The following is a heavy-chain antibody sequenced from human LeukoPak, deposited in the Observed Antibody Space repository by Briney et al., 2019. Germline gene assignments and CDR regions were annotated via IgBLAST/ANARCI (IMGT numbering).Heavy chain of an antibody. CDR3: TRDRSRAEDD. CDR1: GFTFSGHW. D-gene: IGHD1-14*01. J-gene: IGHJ4*02. V-gene: IGHV3-7*01. CDR2: ISQGGSDK. Sequence: GGSLRLSCAASGFTFSGHWMSWVRQAPGKGLEWVANISQGGSDKYYVDSVKGRFTISRDNANNLLYLQMNSLRGEDTAVYYCTRDRSRAEDDWGQGTLVTVSS.